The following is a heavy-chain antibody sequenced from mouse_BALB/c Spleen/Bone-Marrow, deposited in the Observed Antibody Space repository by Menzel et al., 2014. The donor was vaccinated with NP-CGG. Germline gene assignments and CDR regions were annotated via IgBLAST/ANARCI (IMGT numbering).Heavy chain of an antibody. Sequence: VQLQQPGPELVKPGASVKISCKTSGYTFTEYTMHWVKQSHGKSLEWIGGINPNNGATSYNQKFKGKATLTVDKSSSTAYMELRSLTSEGSAVYFCARRQFGPAWFAYWGQGTLVTVSA. CDR3: ARRQFGPAWFAY. CDR2: INPNNGAT. V-gene: IGHV1-22*01. J-gene: IGHJ3*01. CDR1: GYTFTEYT. D-gene: IGHD6-1*01.